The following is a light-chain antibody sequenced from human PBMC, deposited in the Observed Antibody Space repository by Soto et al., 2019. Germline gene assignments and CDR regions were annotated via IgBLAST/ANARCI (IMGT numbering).Light chain of an antibody. V-gene: IGKV3-15*01. CDR3: QQYNNWPWT. CDR2: GAS. Sequence: EFVLTQSPGTLSLSPGERATLSCRASQTVRNNYLAWYQQKPGQAPRLLIYGASTRATGIPARFSGSGSGTEFTLTISSLQSEDFAVYYCQQYNNWPWTFGQGTKVDIK. CDR1: QTVRNN. J-gene: IGKJ1*01.